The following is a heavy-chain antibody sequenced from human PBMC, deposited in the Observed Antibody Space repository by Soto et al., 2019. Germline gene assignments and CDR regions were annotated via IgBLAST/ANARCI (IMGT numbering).Heavy chain of an antibody. D-gene: IGHD3-16*02. V-gene: IGHV1-8*01. Sequence: ASLKVSCKASGYTFTSYDINWVRQATGQGLEWMGWMNPNSGNTGYAQKFQGRVTITRDTSASTAYMELSSLRSEDTAVYYCARDIAFDYWGQGTLVTVSS. CDR2: MNPNSGNT. CDR3: ARDIAFDY. CDR1: GYTFTSYD. J-gene: IGHJ4*02.